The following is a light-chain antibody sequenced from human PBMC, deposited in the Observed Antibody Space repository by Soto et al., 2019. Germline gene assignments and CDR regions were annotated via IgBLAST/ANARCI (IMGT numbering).Light chain of an antibody. V-gene: IGLV2-8*01. Sequence: QSALTQPPSASGSPGQSVTISCSGTSSDVGVYNFVYWYQQHPGKAPKLMIYEVSKRPSGVPDRFSGSKSGNTASLTVSGLQVEDEAVYYCCSYASINTVVFGGGTQLTVL. CDR2: EVS. CDR3: CSYASINTVV. J-gene: IGLJ3*02. CDR1: SSDVGVYNF.